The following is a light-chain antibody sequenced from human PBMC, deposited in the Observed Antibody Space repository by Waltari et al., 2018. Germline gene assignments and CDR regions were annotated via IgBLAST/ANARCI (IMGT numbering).Light chain of an antibody. J-gene: IGKJ4*01. Sequence: EIVFTQPPGTLSLSPGESATLSWRASQSISSHLAWYQQKPYNPPRFLICDASKRATGIPARFSGSGAGTDFTLTISSLEPEDFAVYYCQQPPLTFGGGTKVEI. CDR1: QSISSH. V-gene: IGKV3-11*01. CDR2: DAS. CDR3: QQPPLT.